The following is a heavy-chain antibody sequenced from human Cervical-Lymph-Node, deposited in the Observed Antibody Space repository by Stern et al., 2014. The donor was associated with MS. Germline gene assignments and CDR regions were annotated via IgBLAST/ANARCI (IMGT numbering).Heavy chain of an antibody. CDR3: ARDRLSYEYLWGSYRHFFEF. D-gene: IGHD3-16*02. CDR1: CGSISRYY. V-gene: IGHV4-59*01. CDR2: GSYSGST. Sequence: QVQLQESGPGLVKPSETLSLTCTVSCGSISRYYWSWIRQPPGKGLEWNGDGSYSGSTSYNPSLESRVTISVATSSNQLSLKLSSVTAADTAVYYCARDRLSYEYLWGSYRHFFEFWGQGTLVTVSS. J-gene: IGHJ4*02.